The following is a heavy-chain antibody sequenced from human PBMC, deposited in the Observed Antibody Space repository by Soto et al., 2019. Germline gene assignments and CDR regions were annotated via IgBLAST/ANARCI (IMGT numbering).Heavy chain of an antibody. V-gene: IGHV3-23*01. CDR2: ISDSGGST. J-gene: IGHJ6*02. CDR3: ANRDTSMVTRYYYGMDV. Sequence: GGSLRLSCTASGFAFGNYDMIWVRQAPGKGLEWVSAISDSGGSTYYADSVKGRFTISRDNSKNTLYLQMNSLRAEDTAVYYCANRDTSMVTRYYYGMDVWGQGTTVTVSS. D-gene: IGHD5-18*01. CDR1: GFAFGNYD.